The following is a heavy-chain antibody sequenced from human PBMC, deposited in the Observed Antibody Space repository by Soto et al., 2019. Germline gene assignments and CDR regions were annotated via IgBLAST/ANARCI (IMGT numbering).Heavy chain of an antibody. J-gene: IGHJ5*02. Sequence: ETLSLTCTVSGGSISSYYWSWIRQPPGKGLEWIGYIYYSGSTNYNPSLKSRVTISVDTSKNQFSLKLSSVTAADTAVYYCARGAYCSGGSCYSEWFDPWGQGTLVTVSS. CDR3: ARGAYCSGGSCYSEWFDP. V-gene: IGHV4-59*01. CDR2: IYYSGST. CDR1: GGSISSYY. D-gene: IGHD2-15*01.